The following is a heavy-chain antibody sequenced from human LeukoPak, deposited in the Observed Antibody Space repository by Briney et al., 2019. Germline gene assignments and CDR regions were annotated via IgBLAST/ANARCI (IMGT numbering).Heavy chain of an antibody. CDR1: GGSISSGGYY. Sequence: PSETLSHTCTVSGGSISSGGYYWSWIRQHPGKGLEWIGYIYYSGSTYYNPSLKSRVTISVDTSKNQFSLKLSSVTAADTAVYYCARAYYDYVWGSYRDYYMDVWGKGTTVTVSS. D-gene: IGHD3-16*02. CDR2: IYYSGST. J-gene: IGHJ6*03. CDR3: ARAYYDYVWGSYRDYYMDV. V-gene: IGHV4-31*03.